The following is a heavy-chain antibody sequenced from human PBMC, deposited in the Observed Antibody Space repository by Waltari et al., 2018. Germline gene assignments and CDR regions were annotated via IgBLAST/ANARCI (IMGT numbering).Heavy chain of an antibody. CDR2: IYWNDDN. Sequence: QITLKESGPTLVKPTQTLTLTCTFSGFSLSTSGVGVGWIRQPPGKALEWLALIYWNDDNRYSSALKSRLTITKDTSNTQVVLTMTIMDLVDTATDYCSHGTHYDFWSGYAIDFDDWGQGTLVTVSS. J-gene: IGHJ4*02. D-gene: IGHD3-3*01. CDR3: SHGTHYDFWSGYAIDFDD. CDR1: GFSLSTSGVG. V-gene: IGHV2-5*01.